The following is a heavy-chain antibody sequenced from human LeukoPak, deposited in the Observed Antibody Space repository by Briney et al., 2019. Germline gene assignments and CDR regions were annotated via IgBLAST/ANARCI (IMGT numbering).Heavy chain of an antibody. CDR3: ARTAVTNFYGSGVFDY. J-gene: IGHJ4*02. CDR1: GFTFSSYE. Sequence: PGGSLRLSCAASGFTFSSYEMNWVRQAPGKGLEWVSYISSSGSTIYYADSVKGRFTISRDNAKNSLYLQMNSLRAEDTAVYYCARTAVTNFYGSGVFDYWGQGTLVTVSS. D-gene: IGHD3-10*01. V-gene: IGHV3-48*03. CDR2: ISSSGSTI.